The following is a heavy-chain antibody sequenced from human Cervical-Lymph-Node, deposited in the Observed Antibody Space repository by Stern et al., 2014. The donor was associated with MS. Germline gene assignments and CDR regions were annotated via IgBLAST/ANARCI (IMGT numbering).Heavy chain of an antibody. J-gene: IGHJ5*02. D-gene: IGHD4-23*01. V-gene: IGHV1-69*01. CDR1: GATFSTNA. CDR3: AREHHGGNFAS. CDR2: IVPIFGRA. Sequence: QVQLVQSGAEVRKPGSSVKVSCKASGATFSTNAISWLRQAPGQGPEWMGAIVPIFGRANYVQKLRGSLTITADESASTAYMELRSLRSEDTAVYYCAREHHGGNFASWGQGTLVTVSS.